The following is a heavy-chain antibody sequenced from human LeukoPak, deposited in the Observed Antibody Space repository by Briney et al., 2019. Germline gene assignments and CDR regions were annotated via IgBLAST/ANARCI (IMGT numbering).Heavy chain of an antibody. V-gene: IGHV2-5*02. CDR1: GFSLSTSEVG. CDR3: SRCDYGDYYFDY. Sequence: SGPTLVKPTQTLTLTCTFSGFSLSTSEVGVGWTRQPPGRALEWLALIYWDDAKRYSPSLKSRLTVTKDTSKNQVVLTMTNMDPVDTATYYCSRCDYGDYYFDYWGQGTLVTVSS. CDR2: IYWDDAK. J-gene: IGHJ4*02. D-gene: IGHD4-17*01.